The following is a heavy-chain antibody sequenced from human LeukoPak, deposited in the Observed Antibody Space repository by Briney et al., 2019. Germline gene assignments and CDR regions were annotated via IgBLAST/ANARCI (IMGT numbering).Heavy chain of an antibody. V-gene: IGHV4-31*03. CDR2: IYYSGST. Sequence: SETLSLTCTVSGGSISSGGYYWSWIRQHPGKGLEWIGYIYYSGSTYSNPSLKTRVTISVDTSKNQFSLNLSSVTAADTAVYYCARYRSSTNCYKGGVDPWGQGTLVTVSS. CDR1: GGSISSGGYY. D-gene: IGHD2-2*02. CDR3: ARYRSSTNCYKGGVDP. J-gene: IGHJ5*02.